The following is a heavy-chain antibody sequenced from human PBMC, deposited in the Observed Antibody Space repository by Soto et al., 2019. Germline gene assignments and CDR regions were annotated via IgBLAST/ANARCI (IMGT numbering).Heavy chain of an antibody. Sequence: GGSLRLSCAASGFTVSSNYMSWVRQAPGKGLEWVSVIYSGGSTYYADSVKGRFTISRDNSKNTLYLQMNSLRAEDTAVYYCARDGVVGATYGMDVWGQGTTVTVSS. CDR3: ARDGVVGATYGMDV. CDR2: IYSGGST. CDR1: GFTVSSNY. V-gene: IGHV3-53*01. D-gene: IGHD2-15*01. J-gene: IGHJ6*02.